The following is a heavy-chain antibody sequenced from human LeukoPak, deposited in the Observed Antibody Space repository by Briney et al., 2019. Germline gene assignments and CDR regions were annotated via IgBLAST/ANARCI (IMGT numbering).Heavy chain of an antibody. CDR2: IWFDGSQE. J-gene: IGHJ4*02. V-gene: IGHV3-33*01. CDR1: GYTFTNHG. Sequence: GGSLRLSCAASGYTFTNHGMHWVRQAPGKGLEWVANIWFDGSQEYYADTVKGRFTISRDISKSTLYLQMSSLRAEDTAVYYCARDLAAARLDFRGQGTLVTVSS. D-gene: IGHD6-6*01. CDR3: ARDLAAARLDF.